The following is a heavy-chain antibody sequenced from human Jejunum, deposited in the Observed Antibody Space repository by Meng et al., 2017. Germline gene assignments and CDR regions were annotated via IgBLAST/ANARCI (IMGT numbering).Heavy chain of an antibody. J-gene: IGHJ5*02. CDR3: ARGSRDDGSGSGYYKTWFDP. CDR1: GYSISSGYY. Sequence: SETLSLTCTVSGYSISSGYYWGWIRQPPGKGLEWIGSIYHSGNTQYNPSLKSRATILADTSKNRFSLGLTSVTAADTAVYFCARGSRDDGSGSGYYKTWFDPWGQGTLVTVSS. CDR2: IYHSGNT. V-gene: IGHV4-38-2*02. D-gene: IGHD3-22*01.